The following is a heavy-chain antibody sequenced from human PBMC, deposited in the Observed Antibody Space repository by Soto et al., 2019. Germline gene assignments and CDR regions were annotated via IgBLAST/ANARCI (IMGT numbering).Heavy chain of an antibody. CDR2: VYHTGST. CDR3: ARGGNRYSNVASGVGGFDY. CDR1: GASISSSY. D-gene: IGHD5-12*01. Sequence: QMQLQESGPGLVKPSETLSLTCTVSGASISSSYWSWIRQSPGKGLEWIGYVYHTGSTNYNPYLKSRVTLSLDTSKSQFSLNLTSLTTADTAVYFCARGGNRYSNVASGVGGFDYWGQGSLVTVSS. J-gene: IGHJ4*02. V-gene: IGHV4-59*01.